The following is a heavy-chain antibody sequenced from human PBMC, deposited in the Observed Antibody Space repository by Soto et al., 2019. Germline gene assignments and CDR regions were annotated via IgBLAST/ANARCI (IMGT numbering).Heavy chain of an antibody. Sequence: LRVSNAASGCTFSNHAMSWVSQEPGKGLEWVSAISGSGGSTYYADSVKGRFTISRDNSKNTLYLQMNSLRAEDSAVYYCAKFPERNWFDPWGQGTLVTVSS. CDR3: AKFPERNWFDP. CDR2: ISGSGGST. J-gene: IGHJ5*02. V-gene: IGHV3-23*01. D-gene: IGHD1-1*01. CDR1: GCTFSNHA.